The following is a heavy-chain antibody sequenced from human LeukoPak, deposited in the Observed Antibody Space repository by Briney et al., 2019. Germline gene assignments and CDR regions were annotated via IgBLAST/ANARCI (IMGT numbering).Heavy chain of an antibody. CDR3: ARAQVLLWFGEFRTNWFDP. CDR2: IYYSGST. CDR1: GGSISSGGYY. V-gene: IGHV4-31*03. J-gene: IGHJ5*02. D-gene: IGHD3-10*01. Sequence: SETLSLTCTVSGGSISSGGYYWSWIRQHPGKGLEWIGYIYYSGSTYYNPSLKSRVTISVDTSKNQFSLKLSSVTAADTAVYYCARAQVLLWFGEFRTNWFDPWGQGTLVTVSS.